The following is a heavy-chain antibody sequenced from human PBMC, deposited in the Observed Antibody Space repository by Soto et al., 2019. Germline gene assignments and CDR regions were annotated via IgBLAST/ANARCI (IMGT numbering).Heavy chain of an antibody. Sequence: LSLTCTVSGGSICSSSYFWGWIRQPPGKGLEWIGSIYYSGGTYYNPSLKSRVTVSVDTSKNQFSLKLSSVPAADTAVYYCARHPSDFWFDPWGQGTLVTVSS. CDR1: GGSICSSSYF. CDR3: ARHPSDFWFDP. D-gene: IGHD2-21*02. V-gene: IGHV4-39*01. CDR2: IYYSGGT. J-gene: IGHJ5*02.